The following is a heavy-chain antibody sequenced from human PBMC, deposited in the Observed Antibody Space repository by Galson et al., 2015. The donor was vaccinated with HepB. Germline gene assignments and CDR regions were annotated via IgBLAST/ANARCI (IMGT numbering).Heavy chain of an antibody. Sequence: SLRLSCAASGFTFSSYGMHWVRQAPGKGLEWVAVISYDGSNKYYADSVKGRFTISRDNSKNTLYLQVNSLRAEDTAVYYCAKVGSQSWYYYGSGAIDYWGQGTLVTVSS. CDR2: ISYDGSNK. J-gene: IGHJ4*02. CDR1: GFTFSSYG. V-gene: IGHV3-30*18. D-gene: IGHD3-10*01. CDR3: AKVGSQSWYYYGSGAIDY.